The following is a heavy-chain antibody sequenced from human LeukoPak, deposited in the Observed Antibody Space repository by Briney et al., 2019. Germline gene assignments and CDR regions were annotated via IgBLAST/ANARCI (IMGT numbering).Heavy chain of an antibody. CDR1: GFTFNSYG. Sequence: GGSLRLSCVTSGFTFNSYGFYWVRQAPGKGLEWVAVISYDGSKRYYADSVKGRFTISRDTSNKTAYLEMNSLRVDDTAVYYCARVARYGDYIGGSDYWGQGTLVTVSS. D-gene: IGHD4-17*01. CDR2: ISYDGSKR. J-gene: IGHJ4*02. CDR3: ARVARYGDYIGGSDY. V-gene: IGHV3-30*03.